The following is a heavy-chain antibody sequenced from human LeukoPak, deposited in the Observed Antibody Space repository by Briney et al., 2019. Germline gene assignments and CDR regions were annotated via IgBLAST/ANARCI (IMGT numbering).Heavy chain of an antibody. D-gene: IGHD3-16*02. Sequence: GGSLRLSCVASGFTFSDYAMSWVRQAPGKGLEWVSGISDSGGSTYYADSVKGRCTISGDNSKNTVSLQMNNLRAEDTAVYFCARHDSFIPYWGQGTLVTVTS. CDR3: ARHDSFIPY. CDR1: GFTFSDYA. J-gene: IGHJ4*02. CDR2: ISDSGGST. V-gene: IGHV3-23*01.